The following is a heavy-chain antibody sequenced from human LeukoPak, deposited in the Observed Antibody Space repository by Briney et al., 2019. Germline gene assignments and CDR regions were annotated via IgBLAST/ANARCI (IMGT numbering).Heavy chain of an antibody. J-gene: IGHJ4*02. V-gene: IGHV1-2*02. CDR2: INPNSVET. D-gene: IGHD3-22*01. Sequence: ASVKVSCKASGYTFTGYYMHWVRQAPGQGLEWMGWINPNSVETNYAEKFQGRVTMTRDTSISTVYMELSRLRSDDTAVYFCARAPYFDSSGYDYWGQGTLVTVSS. CDR1: GYTFTGYY. CDR3: ARAPYFDSSGYDY.